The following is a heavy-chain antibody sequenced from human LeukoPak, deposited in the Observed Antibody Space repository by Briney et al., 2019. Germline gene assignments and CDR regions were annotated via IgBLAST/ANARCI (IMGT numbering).Heavy chain of an antibody. CDR3: ARIAYDALDSYYYGMDV. D-gene: IGHD3-3*01. CDR2: ITYSGNT. J-gene: IGHJ6*02. V-gene: IGHV4-31*03. CDR1: GGSISSGPYY. Sequence: PSETLSLTCTVSGGSISSGPYYWIWIRQHPGKGLEWIGYITYSGNTYYYPALSSRVTVSLDTSKTQFSLKLSSVTAADTAVYYCARIAYDALDSYYYGMDVWGQGTTVTVSS.